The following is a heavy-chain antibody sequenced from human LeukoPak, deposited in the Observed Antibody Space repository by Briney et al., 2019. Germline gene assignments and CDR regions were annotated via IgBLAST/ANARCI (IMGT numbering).Heavy chain of an antibody. CDR1: GFTFSTYA. CDR2: ISGSGGST. CDR3: AKRIAAAGTLGPFDY. V-gene: IGHV3-23*01. Sequence: GGSLRLSCAASGFTFSTYAMNWVRQAPGKGLEWVSAISGSGGSTYYADSVKGRFTISRDNSKNTLYLQMNSLRAEDTAVYYCAKRIAAAGTLGPFDYWGQGTLVTVSS. J-gene: IGHJ4*02. D-gene: IGHD6-13*01.